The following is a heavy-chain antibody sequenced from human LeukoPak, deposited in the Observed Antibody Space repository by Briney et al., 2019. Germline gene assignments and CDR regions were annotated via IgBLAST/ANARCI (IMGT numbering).Heavy chain of an antibody. CDR2: IKQDGSEK. Sequence: PGGSLRLSCAASGFTFSSYWMSWVRQAPGKGLEWVANIKQDGSEKYYVDSVKGRFTISRDNAKNSLYLQMNSLRAEDTAVYYCAKVNDFWSGYPLDYWGQGTLVTVSS. V-gene: IGHV3-7*01. CDR1: GFTFSSYW. D-gene: IGHD3-3*01. CDR3: AKVNDFWSGYPLDY. J-gene: IGHJ4*02.